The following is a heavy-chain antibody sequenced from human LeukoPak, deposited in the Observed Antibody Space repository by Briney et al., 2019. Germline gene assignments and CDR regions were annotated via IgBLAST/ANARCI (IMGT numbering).Heavy chain of an antibody. J-gene: IGHJ4*02. D-gene: IGHD7-27*01. CDR1: GFTFTGYW. V-gene: IGHV3-7*01. Sequence: HAGGSLRLSCAASGFTFTGYWMVWVRQAPGKGLEWVANIKQDGSQKHYVDSVKGRFTISRDNAKKSLYLQMNNLRAEDTGVYYCAREDWGPDYWGQGTLVTVSS. CDR2: IKQDGSQK. CDR3: AREDWGPDY.